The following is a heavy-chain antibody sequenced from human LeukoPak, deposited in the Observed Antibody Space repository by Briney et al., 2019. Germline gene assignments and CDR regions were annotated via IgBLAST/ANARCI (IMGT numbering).Heavy chain of an antibody. CDR1: GYSFSSYW. J-gene: IGHJ4*02. V-gene: IGHV5-51*03. CDR2: IYPGDSDT. CDR3: ARRAGDGRITLLRGVFHPLDY. D-gene: IGHD3-10*01. Sequence: PGESLKISCKGSGYSFSSYWIGWVRQMPGKGLEWMGIIYPGDSDTRYSPSFQGQVTISADKSISTAYLQWSSLKASDTAMYYCARRAGDGRITLLRGVFHPLDYWGQGTLVTVSS.